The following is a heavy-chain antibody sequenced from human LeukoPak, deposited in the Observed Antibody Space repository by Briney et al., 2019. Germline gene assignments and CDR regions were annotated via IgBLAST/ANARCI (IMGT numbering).Heavy chain of an antibody. Sequence: ASVKVSCKASGYTFSTYGISWVRQAPGQGLEWMGWISAYNGHTNYAQKFQGRVTMTTDTSTSTAYMELTSLTSDDTAVYCCARDKDLGAVAGTFDYWGQGTLVTVSS. V-gene: IGHV1-18*01. J-gene: IGHJ4*02. CDR1: GYTFSTYG. D-gene: IGHD6-19*01. CDR3: ARDKDLGAVAGTFDY. CDR2: ISAYNGHT.